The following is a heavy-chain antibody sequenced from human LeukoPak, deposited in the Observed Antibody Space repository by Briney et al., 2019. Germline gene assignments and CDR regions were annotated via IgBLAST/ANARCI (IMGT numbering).Heavy chain of an antibody. CDR2: IYPGDSDT. CDR1: GYSFTSYW. J-gene: IGHJ3*02. Sequence: GESLKISCKGSGYSFTSYWIGWVRQMPGKGLEWMGIIYPGDSDTRYSPSFQGQVTISADKSISTAYLQWSSLKASDTAMYYCASHNTYDILTGKKGTDAFDIWGQGTMVTVSS. D-gene: IGHD3-9*01. CDR3: ASHNTYDILTGKKGTDAFDI. V-gene: IGHV5-51*01.